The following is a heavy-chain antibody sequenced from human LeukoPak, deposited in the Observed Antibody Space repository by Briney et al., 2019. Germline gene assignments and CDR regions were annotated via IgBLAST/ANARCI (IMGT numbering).Heavy chain of an antibody. CDR1: GFIFNNYG. J-gene: IGHJ3*02. CDR2: IGHGGSYE. D-gene: IGHD1-14*01. Sequence: GGSLRLSCKASGFIFNNYGIHWVRQAPGKGLEWVAFIGHGGSYEYYAKSVRGRFTISRDNSKNSLYLQMTSLRVEDTAVYYCAKSRAPTAAPSAFHIWDQGTMVTVSS. V-gene: IGHV3-30*02. CDR3: AKSRAPTAAPSAFHI.